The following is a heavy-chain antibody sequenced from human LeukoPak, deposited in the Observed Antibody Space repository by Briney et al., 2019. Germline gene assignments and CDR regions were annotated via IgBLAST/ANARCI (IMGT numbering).Heavy chain of an antibody. CDR2: ISGRGGST. CDR3: AKDHGDYQYYFDY. J-gene: IGHJ4*02. V-gene: IGHV3-23*01. D-gene: IGHD4-17*01. CDR1: GFTFSSYG. Sequence: GGSLRLSCAASGFTFSSYGMSWVRRAPGKGLDGVSAISGRGGSTYYADSVKGRFTISRDNSKNTLYLQMNSLRAEDTAVYYSAKDHGDYQYYFDYWGQGTLVTVSS.